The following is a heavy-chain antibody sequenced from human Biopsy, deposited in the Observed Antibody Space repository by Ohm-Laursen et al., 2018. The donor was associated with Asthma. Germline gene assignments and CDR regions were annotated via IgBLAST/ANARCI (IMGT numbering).Heavy chain of an antibody. J-gene: IGHJ6*01. D-gene: IGHD3-10*01. CDR1: GGSISSGGYY. Sequence: TLSLTCTVSGGSISSGGYYWSWIRQHPGKGLEWIGYIYYSGSTYYNPSLKSRVTISVDTSKNQFSLKLSSVTAADPAVYYCARFRSGQTGYGDYYYYGMDVWGQGTTVTVSS. CDR3: ARFRSGQTGYGDYYYYGMDV. CDR2: IYYSGST. V-gene: IGHV4-31*03.